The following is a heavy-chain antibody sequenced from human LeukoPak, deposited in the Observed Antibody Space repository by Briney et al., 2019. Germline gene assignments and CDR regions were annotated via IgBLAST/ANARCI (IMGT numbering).Heavy chain of an antibody. J-gene: IGHJ4*02. V-gene: IGHV3-23*01. CDR3: ARDRGYGSGKGDY. CDR2: ISGSGGST. Sequence: GGSLRLSCAASGFTFSSYGMTWVRQAPGKGLEWVSGISGSGGSTYYADSVKGRFTISRDNAKNTLYLQMNSLRAEDTAVYYCARDRGYGSGKGDYWGQGTLVTVSS. CDR1: GFTFSSYG. D-gene: IGHD3-10*01.